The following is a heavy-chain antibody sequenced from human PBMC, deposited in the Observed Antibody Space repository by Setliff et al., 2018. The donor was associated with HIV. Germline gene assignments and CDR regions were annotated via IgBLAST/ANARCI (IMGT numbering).Heavy chain of an antibody. J-gene: IGHJ4*02. CDR1: GGSVSSVNYY. CDR3: ARLGDYDSSGYSWFDY. D-gene: IGHD3-22*01. V-gene: IGHV4-61*01. CDR2: IHYTGST. Sequence: PSETLSLTCSVSGGSVSSVNYYWSWIRQPPGKGLEWIGYIHYTGSTTYNPSLKSRVTISVDTSKNQFSLMLSSVTAADTAVYYCARLGDYDSSGYSWFDYWGQGTLVTVSS.